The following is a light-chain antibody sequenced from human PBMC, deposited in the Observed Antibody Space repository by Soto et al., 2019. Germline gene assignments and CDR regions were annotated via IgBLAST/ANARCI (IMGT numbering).Light chain of an antibody. CDR1: SSDVGGYNY. V-gene: IGLV2-11*01. CDR2: DVT. Sequence: QSALTQPRSVSGSPGQSLTISCTGTSSDVGGYNYGSWYQQYPGKVPKLMIYDVTKRPSGVPDRFSGSKSGNTASLTISGLQAEDEADYYCCSHAGSYTYVFGTGTKLTVL. CDR3: CSHAGSYTYV. J-gene: IGLJ1*01.